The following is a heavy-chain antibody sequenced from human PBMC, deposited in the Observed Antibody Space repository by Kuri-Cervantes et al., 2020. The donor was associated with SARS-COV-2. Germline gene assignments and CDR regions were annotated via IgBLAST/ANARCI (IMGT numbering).Heavy chain of an antibody. J-gene: IGHJ4*02. CDR3: ARERCGYDYRWVNLFDY. V-gene: IGHV4-39*07. D-gene: IGHD5-12*01. Sequence: SETLSLTCTVSGGSISSSSYYWGWIRQPPGKGLEWIGSIYYSGSTNYHPSLKSRVTISVDTSKNQFSLKLSSVTAADTAVYYCARERCGYDYRWVNLFDYWGQGTLVTVSS. CDR1: GGSISSSSYY. CDR2: IYYSGST.